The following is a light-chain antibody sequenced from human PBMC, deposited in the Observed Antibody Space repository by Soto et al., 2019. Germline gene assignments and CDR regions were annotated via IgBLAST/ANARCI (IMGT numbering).Light chain of an antibody. J-gene: IGKJ2*01. CDR3: QQYNNYHN. V-gene: IGKV1-5*01. Sequence: DIQMTQSPSTLSASVGDRVTITCRASQSINSWLAWYQQKPGKAPKLLIYNASSLESGVPSTFSGSGSGTKFTLTISSLQPDDFATYYCQQYNNYHNFGQGTKWIS. CDR2: NAS. CDR1: QSINSW.